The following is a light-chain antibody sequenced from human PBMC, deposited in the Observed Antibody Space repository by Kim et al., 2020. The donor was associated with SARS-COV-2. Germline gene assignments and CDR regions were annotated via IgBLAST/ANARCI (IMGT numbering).Light chain of an antibody. V-gene: IGLV1-44*01. CDR3: ATWDDSLNAYV. CDR2: VND. J-gene: IGLJ1*01. CDR1: SSNIGSKT. Sequence: GQRVTIFCSGSSSNIGSKTVNWYQQHPATAPKLLINVNDQRPSGVPARFSASKSGTSASLATSGLHSEDEADYYCATWDDSLNAYVFGAGTQVTVL.